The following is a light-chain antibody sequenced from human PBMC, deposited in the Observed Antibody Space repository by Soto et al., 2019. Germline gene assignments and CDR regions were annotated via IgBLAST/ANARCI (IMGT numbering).Light chain of an antibody. V-gene: IGKV1-6*02. J-gene: IGKJ2*01. Sequence: AIQMTQSPSSLSASVGDRVSITCRASQGIRNDLGWYQQKPGKVPKLLIYAASSLQSGVPSRFSGSGSGTAFTLTISSLQPEDFATYYCLQDYNYPYTFDQGTKLEIK. CDR1: QGIRND. CDR2: AAS. CDR3: LQDYNYPYT.